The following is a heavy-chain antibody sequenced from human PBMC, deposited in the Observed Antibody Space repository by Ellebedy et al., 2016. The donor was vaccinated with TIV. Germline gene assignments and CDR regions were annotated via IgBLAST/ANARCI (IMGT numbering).Heavy chain of an antibody. Sequence: KVSCKGSGYSFTNYWIGWVRQMPGKGLEWMGIISPADSDTRYSPSFQGQVTISVDKSINTASLQWSSLKASDSAMYYCARHVGDGSHFDYWGQGTLVTVSS. CDR3: ARHVGDGSHFDY. J-gene: IGHJ4*02. CDR2: ISPADSDT. D-gene: IGHD5-24*01. CDR1: GYSFTNYW. V-gene: IGHV5-51*01.